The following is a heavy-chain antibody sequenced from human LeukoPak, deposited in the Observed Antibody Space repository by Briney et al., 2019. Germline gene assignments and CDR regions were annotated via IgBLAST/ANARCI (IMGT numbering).Heavy chain of an antibody. J-gene: IGHJ5*02. V-gene: IGHV4-34*01. CDR3: ARGKSYYVNARWFDP. CDR1: GGSFSGYY. D-gene: IGHD3-10*01. Sequence: PSETLSLTCAVYGGSFSGYYWSWIRQPPGKGLEWIGEINHSGSTNYNPSLKSRVTISVGTSKNQFSLKLSSVTAADTAVYYCARGKSYYVNARWFDPWGQGTLVTVSS. CDR2: INHSGST.